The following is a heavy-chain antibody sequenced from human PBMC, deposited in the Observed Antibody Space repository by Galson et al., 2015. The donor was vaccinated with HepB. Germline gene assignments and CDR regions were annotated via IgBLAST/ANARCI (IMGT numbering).Heavy chain of an antibody. CDR3: TTDTSSTFGAYGSETQNYYYYGMDV. CDR1: GLTFSNAW. D-gene: IGHD3-10*01. CDR2: IKSKTDGGTT. V-gene: IGHV3-15*01. J-gene: IGHJ6*02. Sequence: SLRLSCAASGLTFSNAWMSWVRQAPGKGLEWVGRIKSKTDGGTTDYAAPVKGRFTISRDDSKNTLYLQMNSLKTEDTAVYYCTTDTSSTFGAYGSETQNYYYYGMDVWGQGTTVTVSS.